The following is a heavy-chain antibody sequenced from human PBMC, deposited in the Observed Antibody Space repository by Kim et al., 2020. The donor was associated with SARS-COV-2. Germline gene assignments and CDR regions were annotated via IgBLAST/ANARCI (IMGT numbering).Heavy chain of an antibody. D-gene: IGHD3-3*01. V-gene: IGHV4-31*03. CDR2: IYYSGST. J-gene: IGHJ4*02. CDR1: GGSISSGGYY. Sequence: SETLSLTCTVSGGSISSGGYYWSWIRQHPGKGLEWIGYIYYSGSTYYNTSLKSRVTISVDTSKNQFSLKLSSVTAADTAVYYCARAGAGRITIFGVVIESFDYWGQGTLVTVSS. CDR3: ARAGAGRITIFGVVIESFDY.